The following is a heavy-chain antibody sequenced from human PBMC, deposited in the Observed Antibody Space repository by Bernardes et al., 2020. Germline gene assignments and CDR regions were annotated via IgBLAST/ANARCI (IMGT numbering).Heavy chain of an antibody. CDR1: GYIFSSYA. CDR2: ISGSAGST. D-gene: IGHD4-17*01. CDR3: ARSRDYGDFGGILRGYYFDY. V-gene: IGHV3-23*01. Sequence: GGSLRLSCAASGYIFSSYAMTWVRQAPGKGREWVSAISGSAGSTYYADSLKGRFTISRDNSKNTLYLQMNSLRAEDTAVYYCARSRDYGDFGGILRGYYFDYWGQGTLVTVSS. J-gene: IGHJ4*02.